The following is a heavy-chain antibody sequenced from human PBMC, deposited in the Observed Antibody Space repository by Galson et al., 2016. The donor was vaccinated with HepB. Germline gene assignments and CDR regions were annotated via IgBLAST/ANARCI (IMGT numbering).Heavy chain of an antibody. CDR2: ISHDGRNK. CDR3: AREWDSGTGWKPGH. D-gene: IGHD2-8*02. CDR1: GFTLRSYA. J-gene: IGHJ4*02. Sequence: SLRLSCAASGFTLRSYALYWVRQAPGKGLEWVAVISHDGRNKYYADSVKGRFTISRDNSKNTLYLQMSSLRTDDTAVYFCAREWDSGTGWKPGHWGPGTLVTVSS. V-gene: IGHV3-30*04.